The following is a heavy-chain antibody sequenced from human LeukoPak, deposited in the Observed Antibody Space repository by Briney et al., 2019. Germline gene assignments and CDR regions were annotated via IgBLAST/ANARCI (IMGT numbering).Heavy chain of an antibody. D-gene: IGHD1-26*01. Sequence: SETLSLTCAVYGGSFSGYYWSWIRQPPGKGLEWIGEINHSGSTNYNPSLKSRVTISVDTSKNQFSLKLSSVTAADTAVYYCARSRVSGSRPLSLFDYWGQGTLVTVSS. CDR2: INHSGST. CDR3: ARSRVSGSRPLSLFDY. CDR1: GGSFSGYY. J-gene: IGHJ4*02. V-gene: IGHV4-34*01.